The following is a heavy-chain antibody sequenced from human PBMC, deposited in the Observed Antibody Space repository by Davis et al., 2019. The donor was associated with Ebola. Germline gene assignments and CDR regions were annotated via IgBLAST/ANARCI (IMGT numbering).Heavy chain of an antibody. CDR3: ARAGATDGMDV. CDR2: INPSGGST. Sequence: ASVKVSCKASGYTFTGYYMHWVRQAPGQGLEWMGIINPSGGSTSYAQKFQGRVTMTRDTSTSTVYMELSSLRSEDTAVYYCARAGATDGMDVWGQGTTVTVSS. J-gene: IGHJ6*02. V-gene: IGHV1-46*01. CDR1: GYTFTGYY. D-gene: IGHD5-12*01.